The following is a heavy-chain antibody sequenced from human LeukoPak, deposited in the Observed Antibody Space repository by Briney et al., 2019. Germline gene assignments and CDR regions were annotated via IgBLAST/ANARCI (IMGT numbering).Heavy chain of an antibody. CDR1: GFTFSSYG. J-gene: IGHJ4*02. CDR3: ARGYYVFWSGYHPTYYFDY. D-gene: IGHD3-3*01. V-gene: IGHV3-33*01. CDR2: IWYDGSNK. Sequence: GRSLRLSCAASGFTFSSYGMHWVRQAPGKGLEWVAVIWYDGSNKYYADSVKGRFTISRDNSENTLYLQMNSLRAEDTAVYYCARGYYVFWSGYHPTYYFDYWGQGTLVTVSS.